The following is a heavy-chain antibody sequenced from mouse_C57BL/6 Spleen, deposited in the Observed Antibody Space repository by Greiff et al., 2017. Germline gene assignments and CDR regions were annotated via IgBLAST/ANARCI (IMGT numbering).Heavy chain of an antibody. V-gene: IGHV2-9-1*01. D-gene: IGHD1-1*01. Sequence: VMLVESGPGLVAPSQSLSITCTVSGFSLTSYAISWVRQPPGKGLEWLGVIWTGGGTNYNSALKSRLSISKDNSKSQVFLKMNSLQTDDTARYYCARLLLLRYYAMDYWGQGTSVTVSS. CDR1: GFSLTSYA. CDR2: IWTGGGT. J-gene: IGHJ4*01. CDR3: ARLLLLRYYAMDY.